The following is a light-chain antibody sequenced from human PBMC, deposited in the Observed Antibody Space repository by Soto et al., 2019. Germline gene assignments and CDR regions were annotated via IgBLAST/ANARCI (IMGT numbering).Light chain of an antibody. J-gene: IGKJ5*01. CDR1: QSISDT. V-gene: IGKV3-15*01. Sequence: EIVMTQSPATLSVSPGGRATLSCRASQSISDTLAWYQQKPGQAPRLLIHGASTRAPGFPARFSGSGSGTDLHLTIRRMQSEDFAVYYCQQYTNWPPNTFGQGTRLEIK. CDR3: QQYTNWPPNT. CDR2: GAS.